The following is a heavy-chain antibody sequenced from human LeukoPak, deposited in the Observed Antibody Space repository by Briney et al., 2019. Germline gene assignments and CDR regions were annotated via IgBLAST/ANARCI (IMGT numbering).Heavy chain of an antibody. D-gene: IGHD2-2*01. CDR2: ISGSGGTT. V-gene: IGHV3-23*01. CDR3: AKRTVAPAAFDY. J-gene: IGHJ4*02. Sequence: GGSLGLSCAASGFTFSNFAMSWVRQAPGKGLEWVSTISGSGGTTYYADSMKGRFTISRDNSKNTLYLQMNSLRAEDTAVYYCAKRTVAPAAFDYWGQGTLVTVSS. CDR1: GFTFSNFA.